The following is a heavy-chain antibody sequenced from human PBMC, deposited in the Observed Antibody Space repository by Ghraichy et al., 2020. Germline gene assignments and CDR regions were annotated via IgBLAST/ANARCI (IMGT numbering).Heavy chain of an antibody. CDR1: GFSFSTAW. V-gene: IGHV3-15*01. J-gene: IGHJ3*01. D-gene: IGHD2/OR15-2a*01. CDR2: VKTEVEGRAT. CDR3: TTDCTSTGCLGDGAFDL. Sequence: GESLNISCGASGFSFSTAWMTWVRQGPGEGLEWIGRVKTEVEGRATDFAAPGKGRFTISRDDSKNTVFLQMNSLQTEDTAVYYCTTDCTSTGCLGDGAFDLWGPGTMVTVSS.